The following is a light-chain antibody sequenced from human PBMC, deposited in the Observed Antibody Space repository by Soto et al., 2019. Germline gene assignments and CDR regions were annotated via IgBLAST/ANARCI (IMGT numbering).Light chain of an antibody. CDR2: EVR. CDR3: ISYTGSDTSYV. J-gene: IGLJ1*01. CDR1: SSDVGSYNY. V-gene: IGLV2-14*01. Sequence: QSVLTQPASVSGSPGQSITISCTGTSSDVGSYNYVAWYQQFPGKTPKLMIYEVRNRPSGVSSRFSGSKSGNTASLTISGRQAEDEADYYCISYTGSDTSYVFGTGTKVTVL.